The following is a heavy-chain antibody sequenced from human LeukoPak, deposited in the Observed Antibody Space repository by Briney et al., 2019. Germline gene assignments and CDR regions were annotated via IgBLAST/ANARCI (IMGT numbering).Heavy chain of an antibody. Sequence: SETLSLTCTVSGGSISSSSYYWGWIRQPPGKGLEWIGSIYYSGSTYYNPSLKSRVTISVDTSKNQFSLKLSSVTAADTAVYYCARELYNWNPHAFDIWGQGTMVTVSS. CDR3: ARELYNWNPHAFDI. D-gene: IGHD1-20*01. J-gene: IGHJ3*02. CDR2: IYYSGST. CDR1: GGSISSSSYY. V-gene: IGHV4-39*07.